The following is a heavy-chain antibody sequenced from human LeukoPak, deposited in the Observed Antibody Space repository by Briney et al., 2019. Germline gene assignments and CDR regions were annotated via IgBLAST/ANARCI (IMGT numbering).Heavy chain of an antibody. V-gene: IGHV3-7*04. CDR3: ARENRWTHFDY. CDR2: IKHDGSEK. J-gene: IGHJ4*02. D-gene: IGHD2-15*01. CDR1: GFTFSGYW. Sequence: GGSLRLSCVVSGFTFSGYWMSWVRQAPGKGLEWVANIKHDGSEKYYVDSVKGRFTISRDNAKNSLYLQMNSLRAEDTAVYYCARENRWTHFDYWGQGTLVTVSS.